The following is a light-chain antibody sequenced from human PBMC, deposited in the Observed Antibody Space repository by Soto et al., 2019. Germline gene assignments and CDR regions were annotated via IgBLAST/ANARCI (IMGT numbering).Light chain of an antibody. V-gene: IGLV2-11*01. CDR3: CSYVGSYSYV. CDR1: SSDVGDYNS. Sequence: QSALTQPRSVSGSPGQSVTVSCIGTSSDVGDYNSVSWYQQHPGKAPKLMIYDVIKRPSGVPDRFSGSKSGNTASLTISGLQAEDEADYYCCSYVGSYSYVFGIGTKLTVL. J-gene: IGLJ1*01. CDR2: DVI.